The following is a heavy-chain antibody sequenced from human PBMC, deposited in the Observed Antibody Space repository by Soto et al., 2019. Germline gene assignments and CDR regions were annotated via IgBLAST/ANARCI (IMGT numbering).Heavy chain of an antibody. CDR1: GFTFSSYG. CDR3: AKHGENIDY. V-gene: IGHV3-30*18. Sequence: QVQLVESGGGVVQPGRSLRLSCAASGFTFSSYGMHWVRQAPGKGLEWVAVISYDGSNKYYADSVKGRFIISRDNSKNTLYLQMNSLRAEDTAVYYCAKHGENIDYWGQGTLVTVSS. D-gene: IGHD4-17*01. J-gene: IGHJ4*02. CDR2: ISYDGSNK.